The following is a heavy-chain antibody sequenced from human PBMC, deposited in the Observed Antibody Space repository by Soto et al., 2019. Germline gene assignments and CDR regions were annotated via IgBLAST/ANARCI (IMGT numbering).Heavy chain of an antibody. Sequence: ASVKVSCKASGDIFTRYSISWVRQAPGQGLEWMGGVIPLFGTANYGQKFQGRVMITADKSTSTAFMDLSGLRSDDTAMYYCAGAPAGDYFYYYKLDVWGQGTAVTVSS. D-gene: IGHD6-13*01. CDR2: VIPLFGTA. CDR3: AGAPAGDYFYYYKLDV. J-gene: IGHJ6*02. CDR1: GDIFTRYS. V-gene: IGHV1-69*06.